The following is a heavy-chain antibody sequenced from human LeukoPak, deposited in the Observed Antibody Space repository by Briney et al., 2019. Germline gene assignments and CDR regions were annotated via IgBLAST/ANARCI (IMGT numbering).Heavy chain of an antibody. V-gene: IGHV3-30*18. J-gene: IGHJ4*02. CDR2: ISYDGSNK. Sequence: PGGSLRLSCAASGFTFSSYGMHWVRQAPGKGLEWVAVISYDGSNKYYADSVKGRFTISRDNSKNTLYLQMNSLRAEDTAVYYCAKDSTYGGNDYWGQGTLVTASS. CDR1: GFTFSSYG. CDR3: AKDSTYGGNDY. D-gene: IGHD4-23*01.